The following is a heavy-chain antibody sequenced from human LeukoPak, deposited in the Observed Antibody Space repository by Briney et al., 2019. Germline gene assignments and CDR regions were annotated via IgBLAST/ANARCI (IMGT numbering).Heavy chain of an antibody. CDR2: IYTSGST. J-gene: IGHJ3*02. CDR3: ARDGDEILSKGWVEAFDI. CDR1: GGSISSYY. Sequence: PSETLSFTCTVSGGSISSYYWSWIRQPAGKGLEWIRRIYTSGSTNYNPSLKSRVTISVDTSKNQFSLKLSSVTAADTAVYYCARDGDEILSKGWVEAFDIWGQGTMVIVSS. D-gene: IGHD3-9*01. V-gene: IGHV4-4*07.